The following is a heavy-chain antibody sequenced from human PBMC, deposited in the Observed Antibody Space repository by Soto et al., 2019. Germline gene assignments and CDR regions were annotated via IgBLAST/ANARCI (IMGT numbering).Heavy chain of an antibody. J-gene: IGHJ3*02. CDR3: ARVERGTATTVVDAFDI. CDR1: GGSVNSGNYY. Sequence: QVQLQQWGAGLLKPSETLSLTCAVYGGSVNSGNYYWSWIRQPPGKGLEWIGEMSHSGGTHFNPALKSRVTISVDTSKNQFSLKMSSVTAADPALYYCARVERGTATTVVDAFDIWVPGTLVTVSS. V-gene: IGHV4-34*01. CDR2: MSHSGGT. D-gene: IGHD1-1*01.